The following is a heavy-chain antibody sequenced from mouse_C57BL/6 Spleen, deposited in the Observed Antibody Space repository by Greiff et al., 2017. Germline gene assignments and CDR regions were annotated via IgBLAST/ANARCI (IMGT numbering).Heavy chain of an antibody. V-gene: IGHV1-69*01. CDR3: ARGGTRAMDY. D-gene: IGHD3-3*01. CDR2: IDPSDSYT. CDR1: GYTFTSYW. Sequence: QVQLQQPGAELVMPGASVKLSCKASGYTFTSYWLPWVKQRPGQGLEWIGEIDPSDSYTNYNQKFKGKSTLTVDKSSSTAYMQLTSLTSEDSAVYYCARGGTRAMDYGGQGTSVTVSS. J-gene: IGHJ4*01.